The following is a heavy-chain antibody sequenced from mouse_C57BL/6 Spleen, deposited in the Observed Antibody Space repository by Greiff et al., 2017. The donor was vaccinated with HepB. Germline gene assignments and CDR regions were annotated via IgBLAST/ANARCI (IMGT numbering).Heavy chain of an antibody. D-gene: IGHD2-4*01. Sequence: QVQLQQSGPELVRPGASVKISCKAPGYTFTSHWMQWVRQRPGQGLEWIGEIFPGSGSTYYNEKFTGKATLTVDTSSSTAYMQLSSLTSEDSAVYFCAKPYDYDDGFAYWGQGTLVTVSA. V-gene: IGHV1-56*01. CDR2: IFPGSGST. CDR3: AKPYDYDDGFAY. J-gene: IGHJ3*01. CDR1: GYTFTSHW.